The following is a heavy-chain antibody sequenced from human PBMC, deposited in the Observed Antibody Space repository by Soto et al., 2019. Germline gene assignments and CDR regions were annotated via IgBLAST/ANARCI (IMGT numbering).Heavy chain of an antibody. CDR3: ARDLSPTRTAVAEDYYYYYGMDV. Sequence: GASLKVSGKASGYTFTSYYMHWVRQAPGQGLELMGIINPSGGSTSDAQKFQGRVTMTRDTSTSTVYMELSSLRSEDTAVYYCARDLSPTRTAVAEDYYYYYGMDVWRQVSTVTVS. CDR1: GYTFTSYY. J-gene: IGHJ6*02. CDR2: INPSGGST. D-gene: IGHD1-1*01. V-gene: IGHV1-46*01.